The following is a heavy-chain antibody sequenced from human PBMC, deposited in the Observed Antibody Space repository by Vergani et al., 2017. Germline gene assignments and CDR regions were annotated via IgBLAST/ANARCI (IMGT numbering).Heavy chain of an antibody. J-gene: IGHJ6*02. Sequence: EVQVVQSGGGLVKPGGSLRLSCETSGFIFSDYNLNWVRQAPGSGLEWVASISGRSSYVNYAVSVKGRLTISRDNSKNTLYLQMNSLRAEYTAVYYCAKDMEPAAGTVPRDVWGQGP. D-gene: IGHD6-13*01. CDR2: ISGRSSYV. CDR3: AKDMEPAAGTVPRDV. V-gene: IGHV3-21*02. CDR1: GFIFSDYN.